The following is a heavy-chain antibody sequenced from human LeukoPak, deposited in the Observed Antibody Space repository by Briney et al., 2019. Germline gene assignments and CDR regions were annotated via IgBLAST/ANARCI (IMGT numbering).Heavy chain of an antibody. CDR3: ASSVNPHYYYYYMDV. Sequence: PSETLSLTCAVSGGSISSSNWWSWVRQPPGKGLEWIGEIYHSGSTNYNPSLKSRVTISVDKSKNQFSLKLSSVTAADTAVYYCASSVNPHYYYYYMDVWGKGTTVTVSS. CDR2: IYHSGST. J-gene: IGHJ6*03. D-gene: IGHD1-14*01. CDR1: GGSISSSNW. V-gene: IGHV4-4*02.